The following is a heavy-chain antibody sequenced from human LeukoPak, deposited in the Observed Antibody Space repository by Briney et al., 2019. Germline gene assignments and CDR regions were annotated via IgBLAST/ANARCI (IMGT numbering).Heavy chain of an antibody. CDR3: AKDVRSRMITALGNWFDP. CDR2: IYSGGST. D-gene: IGHD1-14*01. J-gene: IGHJ5*02. V-gene: IGHV3-53*05. Sequence: ETLSLTCTVSGYSISSGYYWGWIRQPPGKGLEWVSVIYSGGSTYYADSVKGRFTISRDNAKNSLYLQMNSLRAEDTALYYCAKDVRSRMITALGNWFDPWGQGTLVTVSS. CDR1: GYSISSGYY.